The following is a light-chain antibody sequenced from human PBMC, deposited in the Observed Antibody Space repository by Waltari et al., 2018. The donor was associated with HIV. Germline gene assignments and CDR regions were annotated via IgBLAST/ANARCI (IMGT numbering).Light chain of an antibody. CDR3: AAWDDSLRGLV. J-gene: IGLJ3*02. V-gene: IGLV1-47*01. CDR2: RNN. Sequence: QSVLTQPPSASGTPGQRVTISCSGSSSNIGSNYVFWYQQLPGTAPKLVIYRNNQRPSGVPDRFSGSKSGTSASLAISGLRSEDEADYDCAAWDDSLRGLVFGGGTKLTVL. CDR1: SSNIGSNY.